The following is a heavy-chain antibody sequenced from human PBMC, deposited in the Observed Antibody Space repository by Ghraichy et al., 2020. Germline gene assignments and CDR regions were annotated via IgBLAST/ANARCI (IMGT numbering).Heavy chain of an antibody. V-gene: IGHV1-18*01. CDR2: ISAYNGVT. D-gene: IGHD6-6*01. CDR1: GYTFSSYG. Sequence: NISCKASGYTFSSYGINWVRQAPGQGLEWMGWISAYNGVTNSAQNFQDRVTMTTDTSTSTAYMELRSLRSDDTAVFYCARGGSSSSGFYYGLDVWGQGTTITVSS. CDR3: ARGGSSSSGFYYGLDV. J-gene: IGHJ6*02.